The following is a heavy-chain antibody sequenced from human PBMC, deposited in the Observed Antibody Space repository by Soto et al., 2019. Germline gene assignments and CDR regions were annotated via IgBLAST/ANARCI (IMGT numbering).Heavy chain of an antibody. CDR1: GDSISYDY. D-gene: IGHD3-16*01. Sequence: ASVKVSCKASGDSISYDYLHWVRQTPGQGFEWLGVISPFGGATAYAQRFKGRVTVTMDKSSTTSYLELSSLRSDDTAVYYCAKGRGGKTVANFGMDVWGQGVTVTVSS. J-gene: IGHJ6*02. CDR3: AKGRGGKTVANFGMDV. V-gene: IGHV1-46*01. CDR2: ISPFGGAT.